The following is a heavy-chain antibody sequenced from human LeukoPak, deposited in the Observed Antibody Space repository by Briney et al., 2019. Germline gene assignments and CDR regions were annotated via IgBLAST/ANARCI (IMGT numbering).Heavy chain of an antibody. Sequence: SETLSLTCTVSGGSVSSGSYYWSWIRQPPGKGLEWIGYIYNSGSTNYSPSLKSRVTISVDTSKNQFSLRLSSVTAADTAVYYCASGPTILKYYFDYWGQGILVTVSS. CDR3: ASGPTILKYYFDY. J-gene: IGHJ4*02. CDR2: IYNSGST. D-gene: IGHD5-24*01. CDR1: GGSVSSGSYY. V-gene: IGHV4-61*01.